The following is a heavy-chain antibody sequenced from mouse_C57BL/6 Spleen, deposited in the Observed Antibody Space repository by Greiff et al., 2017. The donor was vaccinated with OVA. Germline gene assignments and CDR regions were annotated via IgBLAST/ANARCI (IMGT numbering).Heavy chain of an antibody. CDR1: GFTFSDFY. CDR2: SRNKANDYTT. J-gene: IGHJ4*01. CDR3: ARDAGYYYPMDY. Sequence: EVKVVESGGGLVQSGRSLRLSCATSGFTFSDFYMEWVRQAPGKGLEWIAASRNKANDYTTEYSASVKGRFIVSRDTSQSILYLQMNALRAEDTAIYYCARDAGYYYPMDYWGQGTSVTVSS. V-gene: IGHV7-1*01.